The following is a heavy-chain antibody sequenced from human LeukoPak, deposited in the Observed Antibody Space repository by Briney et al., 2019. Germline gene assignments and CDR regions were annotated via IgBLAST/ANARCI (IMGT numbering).Heavy chain of an antibody. Sequence: GGSLRLSCAASGFTVSSNYMSWVRQAPGKGLEWASVIYSGGSTYYTDSVKGRFTISRDNSKNTLYLQMNSLRAEDTAVYYCARLLIAAALDYWGQGTLVTVSS. CDR1: GFTVSSNY. J-gene: IGHJ4*02. V-gene: IGHV3-53*01. CDR2: IYSGGST. CDR3: ARLLIAAALDY. D-gene: IGHD6-13*01.